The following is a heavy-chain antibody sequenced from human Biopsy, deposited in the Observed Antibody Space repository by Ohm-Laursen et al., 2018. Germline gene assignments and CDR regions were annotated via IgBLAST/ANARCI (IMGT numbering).Heavy chain of an antibody. CDR1: GLTFTTAL. CDR3: TTYQY. J-gene: IGHJ4*02. D-gene: IGHD3-16*02. CDR2: IKSKTDGGTI. Sequence: SLRLSCAASGLTFTTALMSWVRQPPGTGLEWVGRIKSKTDGGTIDYAASVKGRIIFSRDDSKKTVYLQMNNLKTEDTGVYYCTTYQYWGQGTLVTVSS. V-gene: IGHV3-15*01.